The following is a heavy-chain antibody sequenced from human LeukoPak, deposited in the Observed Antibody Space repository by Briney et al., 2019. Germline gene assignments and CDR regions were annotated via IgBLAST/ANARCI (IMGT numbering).Heavy chain of an antibody. Sequence: GGSLRLSCAASGFTFSSYWMSWVRQAPGKGLEWVANIKQDGSEKYYVDSVKGRFTISRDNAKNSLYLQMNSLRAEDTAVYYCAKESGYDVYYFDYWGQGTLVTVSS. CDR2: IKQDGSEK. V-gene: IGHV3-7*03. CDR3: AKESGYDVYYFDY. J-gene: IGHJ4*02. CDR1: GFTFSSYW. D-gene: IGHD5-12*01.